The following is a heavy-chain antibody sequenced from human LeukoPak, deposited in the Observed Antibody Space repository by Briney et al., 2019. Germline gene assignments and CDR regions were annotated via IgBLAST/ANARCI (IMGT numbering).Heavy chain of an antibody. CDR2: IYYSGST. V-gene: IGHV4-59*01. J-gene: IGHJ6*03. CDR3: AREKHSSGWYAYYYMDV. CDR1: GGSISSYY. Sequence: SETLSLTCTVSGGSISSYYWSWIRQPPGKGLEWIGYIYYSGSTNYNPSLKSRVTMSVDTSKNQFSLKLSSVTAADTAVYYCAREKHSSGWYAYYYMDVWGKGTTVTVSS. D-gene: IGHD6-19*01.